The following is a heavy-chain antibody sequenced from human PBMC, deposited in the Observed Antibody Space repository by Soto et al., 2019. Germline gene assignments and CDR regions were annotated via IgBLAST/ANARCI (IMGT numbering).Heavy chain of an antibody. D-gene: IGHD6-6*01. Sequence: QLQLQESGPGLVKPSETLSLTCTVSGGSISSSSYYWGWIRQPPGKGLEWIGSIYYSGSTYYNPSLKRRVTISVDTSKNQFSLKLSSVTAADTAVYYCARLGEAARPPPGWFDPWGQGTLVTVSS. CDR3: ARLGEAARPPPGWFDP. J-gene: IGHJ5*02. V-gene: IGHV4-39*01. CDR2: IYYSGST. CDR1: GGSISSSSYY.